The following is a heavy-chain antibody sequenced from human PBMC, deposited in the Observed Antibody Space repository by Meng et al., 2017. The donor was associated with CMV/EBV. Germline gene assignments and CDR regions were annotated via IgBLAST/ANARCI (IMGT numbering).Heavy chain of an antibody. Sequence: ASVKVSCKASGYTFTGYYMHWVRQAPGQRLEWMGWINPNSGGTNYAQKFQGRVTMTRDTSISTAYMELSRLRSDDTAVYYCAASNPTYYYYGMDVWGQGTTVTVSS. CDR3: AASNPTYYYYGMDV. CDR2: INPNSGGT. J-gene: IGHJ6*02. CDR1: GYTFTGYY. V-gene: IGHV1-2*02.